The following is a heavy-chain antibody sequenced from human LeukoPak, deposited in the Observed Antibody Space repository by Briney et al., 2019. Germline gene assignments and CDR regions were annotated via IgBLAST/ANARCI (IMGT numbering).Heavy chain of an antibody. CDR1: VYTFTSYG. Sequence: AASVKVSCKASVYTFTSYGISWVRPAPGQGREWMGWISAYNGNTNYAQKLQGRVTMTTDTSTSTAYMELRSVKSADTAVYYCARELYIYGSLGIDYWGQGTLVTVSS. CDR3: ARELYIYGSLGIDY. V-gene: IGHV1-18*01. J-gene: IGHJ4*02. CDR2: ISAYNGNT. D-gene: IGHD5-18*01.